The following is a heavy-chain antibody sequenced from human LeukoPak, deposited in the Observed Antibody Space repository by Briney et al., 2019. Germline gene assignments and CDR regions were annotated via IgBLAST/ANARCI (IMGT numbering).Heavy chain of an antibody. CDR3: ARSRRVSGSHQNSLSTFDI. V-gene: IGHV1-69*04. D-gene: IGHD1-26*01. CDR1: AGTFSSYG. J-gene: IGHJ3*02. CDR2: IIPILGIA. Sequence: ASVKVSCKASAGTFSSYGISWVRQAPGQGLEWLGRIIPILGIANYAQKFQGRVTITADKSTSTAYMELSSLRSEDTAVYYCARSRRVSGSHQNSLSTFDIWGQGTMVTVSS.